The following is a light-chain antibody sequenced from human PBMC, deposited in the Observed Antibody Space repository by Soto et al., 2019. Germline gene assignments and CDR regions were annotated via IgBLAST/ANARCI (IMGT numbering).Light chain of an antibody. CDR3: SSYTSSSTLGV. CDR1: SSDVGGYNY. CDR2: DVS. Sequence: QSALTQPASVSGSPGQSITISCTGTSSDVGGYNYVSWYQQHPGKAPKLMIYDVSNRPSGVSNRFSGSKSGNTACLTISGLQAEDGDDYYCSSYTSSSTLGVFGGGTKVTVL. J-gene: IGLJ2*01. V-gene: IGLV2-14*01.